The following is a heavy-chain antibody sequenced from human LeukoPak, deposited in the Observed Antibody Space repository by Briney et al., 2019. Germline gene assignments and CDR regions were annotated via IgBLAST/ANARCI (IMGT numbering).Heavy chain of an antibody. J-gene: IGHJ1*01. V-gene: IGHV1-46*01. CDR2: INPSGGST. CDR3: ARVATVSYARRYFQH. D-gene: IGHD4-17*01. CDR1: GYTFTSYY. Sequence: ASVKVSCKASGYTFTSYYMHWVRQAPGQGLEWMGIINPSGGSTSYAQKFQGRVTMTRDTSTSTVYMELSSLRSEDTAVYYCARVATVSYARRYFQHWGQGTLVTVSS.